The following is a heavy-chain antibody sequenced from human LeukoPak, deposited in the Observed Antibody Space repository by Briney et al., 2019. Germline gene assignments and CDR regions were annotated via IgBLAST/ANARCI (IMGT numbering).Heavy chain of an antibody. V-gene: IGHV3-23*01. CDR3: AKGGGSSCYDRLDY. Sequence: GGSLRLSCAASGFTLSSYAMNWVRQAPEKGLERVSCISGSGGSTFYADSVKGRFTISRDSSKNALYLQMSSLRAEDTAVYYCAKGGGSSCYDRLDYWGQGTLVTVSS. D-gene: IGHD2-15*01. CDR2: ISGSGGST. CDR1: GFTLSSYA. J-gene: IGHJ4*02.